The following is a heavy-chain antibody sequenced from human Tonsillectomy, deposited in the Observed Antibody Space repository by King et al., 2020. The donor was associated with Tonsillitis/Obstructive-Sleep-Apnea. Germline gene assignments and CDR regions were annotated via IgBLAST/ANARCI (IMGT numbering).Heavy chain of an antibody. J-gene: IGHJ4*02. D-gene: IGHD3-3*01. CDR3: VLYDFWSGYYGIDY. CDR1: GYSFSIYW. CDR2: IYPGDSRT. V-gene: IGHV5-51*01. Sequence: QLVQSGAEVKKPGESLKISCKGSGYSFSIYWIGWVRQMPGKGLEWMWIIYPGDSRTRYSPSFQGQVTISADKSISTAYVQWGSLKASDTAMYYCVLYDFWSGYYGIDYWGQGTLVTVSS.